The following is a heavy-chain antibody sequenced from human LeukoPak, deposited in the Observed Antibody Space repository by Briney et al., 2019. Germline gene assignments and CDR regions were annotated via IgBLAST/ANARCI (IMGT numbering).Heavy chain of an antibody. Sequence: SQTLSLTCAISGDSVSSNSASWNWLRQSPSRGLEWLGRTYYRSKWYNDYAESVKSRISINPDTSKNQFSLQLNFVTPEDTAVYYCARGSWFDPWGQGTLVTVSS. CDR2: TYYRSKWYN. CDR3: ARGSWFDP. J-gene: IGHJ5*02. CDR1: GDSVSSNSAS. V-gene: IGHV6-1*01.